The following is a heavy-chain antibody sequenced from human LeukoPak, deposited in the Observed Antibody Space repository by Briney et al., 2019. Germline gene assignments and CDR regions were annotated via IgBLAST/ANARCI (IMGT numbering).Heavy chain of an antibody. Sequence: PSETLSLTCAVSGGSISSNSYYWGWIRQPPGKGLEWIGSIYYSGSTYYNPSLKSRVTISVDTSKNQFSLKLSSVTAADTAVYYCARGDVVVTATIDYWGQGTLVTVSS. CDR3: ARGDVVVTATIDY. V-gene: IGHV4-39*07. CDR1: GGSISSNSYY. D-gene: IGHD2-21*02. CDR2: IYYSGST. J-gene: IGHJ4*02.